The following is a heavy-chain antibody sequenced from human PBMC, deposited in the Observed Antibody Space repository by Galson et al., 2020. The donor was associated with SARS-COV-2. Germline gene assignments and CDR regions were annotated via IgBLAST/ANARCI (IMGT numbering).Heavy chain of an antibody. V-gene: IGHV4-59*02. CDR2: ISDIGYT. Sequence: SETLSLTCTVSGGSVNRYYWNWIRQSPGKGLEWIGYISDIGYTNYSPSLNSRVTMSIDTSKNQFSLQLRSVTAADTAVYFCARGYSGYDSSGGTDYFYYYMDVWGRGTTVTISS. CDR1: GGSVNRYY. D-gene: IGHD5-12*01. CDR3: ARGYSGYDSSGGTDYFYYYMDV. J-gene: IGHJ6*03.